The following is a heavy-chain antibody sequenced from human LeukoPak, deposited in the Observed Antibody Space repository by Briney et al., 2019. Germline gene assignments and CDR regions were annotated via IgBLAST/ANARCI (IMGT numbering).Heavy chain of an antibody. CDR3: ARIDLLAGTDY. J-gene: IGHJ4*02. D-gene: IGHD6-19*01. CDR2: ISSSSRYI. Sequence: GGSLRLSCAASGFTFSSYSMNGVRQAPGKGLEWVSSISSSSRYIYYAGSVKGRFTISRDNAKNSLYLQMNSLRAEDTAVYYCARIDLLAGTDYWGQGTLVTVSS. CDR1: GFTFSSYS. V-gene: IGHV3-21*01.